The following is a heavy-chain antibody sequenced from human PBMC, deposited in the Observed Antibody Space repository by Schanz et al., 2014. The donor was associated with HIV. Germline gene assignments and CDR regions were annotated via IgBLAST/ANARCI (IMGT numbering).Heavy chain of an antibody. CDR3: ARGRRGAVAGSSDY. Sequence: DVQLVESGGSLVQPGGSLRLSCAASGFRFRSYWMSWVRQAPGKGLEWVANIKEDGIEKYYVDSVKGRFTISRDNAKNTLYLQMNSLRAEDTAVYYCARGRRGAVAGSSDYWGQGTLVTVSS. D-gene: IGHD6-19*01. CDR2: IKEDGIEK. J-gene: IGHJ4*02. V-gene: IGHV3-7*01. CDR1: GFRFRSYW.